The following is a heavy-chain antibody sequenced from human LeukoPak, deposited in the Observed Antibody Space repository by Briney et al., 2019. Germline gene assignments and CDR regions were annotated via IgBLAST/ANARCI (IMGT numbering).Heavy chain of an antibody. CDR1: GGSINSDNYY. CDR2: ISSSGTT. CDR3: AREWSF. V-gene: IGHV4-61*02. J-gene: IGHJ3*01. D-gene: IGHD3-10*01. Sequence: PSQTLSLTCTVSGGSINSDNYYWNWIRQPAGKGLEWIGRISSSGTTNYNPSLNSRVTISLDTSKNQFSLMLNSVTAADTAVYYCAREWSFWGQGTKVTVS.